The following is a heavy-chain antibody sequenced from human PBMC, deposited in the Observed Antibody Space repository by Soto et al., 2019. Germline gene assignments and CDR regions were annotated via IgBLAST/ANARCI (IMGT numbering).Heavy chain of an antibody. CDR1: GFTFSSYS. CDR2: ISSSSSYI. Sequence: PGGSLRLSCEASGFTFSSYSMNWVRQAPGKGLEWVSSISSSSSYIYYADSVKGRFTISRDNAKNSLYLQMNSLRAEDTAVYYCARGYDSSGYYPDYYYYYGMDVWGQGTTVTVSS. D-gene: IGHD3-22*01. V-gene: IGHV3-21*01. CDR3: ARGYDSSGYYPDYYYYYGMDV. J-gene: IGHJ6*02.